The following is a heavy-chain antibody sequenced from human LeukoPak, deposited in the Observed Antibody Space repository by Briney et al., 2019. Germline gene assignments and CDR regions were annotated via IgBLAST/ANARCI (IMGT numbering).Heavy chain of an antibody. CDR3: ARDNSGSYYFDY. CDR2: NSSSSSYI. V-gene: IGHV3-21*01. CDR1: GFTFSSYK. J-gene: IGHJ4*02. D-gene: IGHD3-22*01. Sequence: GGSLRLSCAASGFTFSSYKMNWVRRAPGKGLEWVSSNSSSSSYIYYADSVKGRFTISRDNAKNSLYLRMNTLRAEDTAVYYCARDNSGSYYFDYWGQGTLVTVSS.